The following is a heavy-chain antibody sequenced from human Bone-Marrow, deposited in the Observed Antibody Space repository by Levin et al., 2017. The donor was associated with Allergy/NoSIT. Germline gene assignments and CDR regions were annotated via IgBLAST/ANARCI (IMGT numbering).Heavy chain of an antibody. D-gene: IGHD6-19*01. V-gene: IGHV3-30-3*01. CDR3: AVTGYSSGWYRFES. Sequence: GGSLRLSCAASGFTFSSYAMHWVRQAPGKGLEWVAVISYDGSNKYYADSVKGRFTISRDNSKNTLYLQMNSLRAEDTAVYYCAVTGYSSGWYRFESWGQGTMVTVSS. CDR2: ISYDGSNK. J-gene: IGHJ3*02. CDR1: GFTFSSYA.